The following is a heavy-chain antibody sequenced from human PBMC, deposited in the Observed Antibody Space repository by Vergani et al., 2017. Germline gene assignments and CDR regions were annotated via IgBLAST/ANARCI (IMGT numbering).Heavy chain of an antibody. D-gene: IGHD4-11*01. CDR1: GGSFTSYH. J-gene: IGHJ6*03. Sequence: QVQLQQWGGGLLKPSETLSLTCVVNGGSFTSYHWTWIRQSPGEGLEWVGNIDHTGRPDYNPSLKSRLTMSVDKSRNQFSLTLNSVTATDTAIYFCARVNTETNGHLYYCYYMDVWGQGTAVTVS. CDR2: IDHTGRP. CDR3: ARVNTETNGHLYYCYYMDV. V-gene: IGHV4-34*01.